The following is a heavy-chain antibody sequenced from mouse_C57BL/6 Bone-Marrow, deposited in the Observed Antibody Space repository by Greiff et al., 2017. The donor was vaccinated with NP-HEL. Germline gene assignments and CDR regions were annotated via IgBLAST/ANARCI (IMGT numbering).Heavy chain of an antibody. CDR2: INPSTGGT. J-gene: IGHJ3*01. CDR3: ARLDSSGYDAY. Sequence: VQLQQSGPELVKPGASVKISCKASGYSFTGYYMNWVKQSPEKSLEWIGEINPSTGGTTYNQKFKAKATLTVDKSSSTAYMQLKSLTSEDSAVYYCARLDSSGYDAYWGQGTLVTVSA. V-gene: IGHV1-42*01. CDR1: GYSFTGYY. D-gene: IGHD3-2*02.